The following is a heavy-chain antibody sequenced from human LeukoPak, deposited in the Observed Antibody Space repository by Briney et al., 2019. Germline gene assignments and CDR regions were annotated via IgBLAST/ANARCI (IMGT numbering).Heavy chain of an antibody. CDR1: GGSISSSNYY. Sequence: PSEPLSLTCSVSGGSISSSNYYWGWIRQPPGKGLEWIGSMYYSGSTYYNPSLKSRATISVDTSKNQFSLKLSSVTAADTSVYYCARHMDGYNAFDYWGQGTLLTVSS. CDR3: ARHMDGYNAFDY. D-gene: IGHD5-24*01. J-gene: IGHJ4*02. CDR2: MYYSGST. V-gene: IGHV4-39*01.